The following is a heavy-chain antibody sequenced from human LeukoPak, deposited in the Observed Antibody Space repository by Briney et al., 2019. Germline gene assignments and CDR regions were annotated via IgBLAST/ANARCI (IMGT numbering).Heavy chain of an antibody. J-gene: IGHJ6*02. D-gene: IGHD6-13*01. V-gene: IGHV3-64D*06. CDR1: GFTFSSYA. CDR3: AAGAFAGTSPYYHYYGLDI. CDR2: ITSNGGST. Sequence: AGGSLRLSCSASGFTFSSYAMNWVRQAPGKGLEYVSAITSNGGSTYYADSVKGRFTISRDNSRNTLYLQMSSLRAEDTAVYYCAAGAFAGTSPYYHYYGLDIWGRGTSVSVSS.